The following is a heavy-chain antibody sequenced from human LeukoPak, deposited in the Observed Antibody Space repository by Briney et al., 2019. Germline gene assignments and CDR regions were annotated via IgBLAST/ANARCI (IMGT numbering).Heavy chain of an antibody. D-gene: IGHD1-26*01. CDR1: GVIVSSTY. CDR2: LYSDDTT. Sequence: GGSLRLSIAASGVIVSSTYMNWVRQAPWKGLEWVSVLYSDDTTYYADSVKGRFTISRDNSKNTLYLQMNNLRAEDTAVYYCARGGGYYAIDYWGQGTLVTVSS. V-gene: IGHV3-53*01. J-gene: IGHJ4*02. CDR3: ARGGGYYAIDY.